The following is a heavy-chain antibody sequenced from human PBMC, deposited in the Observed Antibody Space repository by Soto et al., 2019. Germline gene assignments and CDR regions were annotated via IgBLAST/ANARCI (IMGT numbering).Heavy chain of an antibody. CDR2: MNPNSGNT. CDR1: GYTFTSYD. CDR3: AINWSGYDFAY. J-gene: IGHJ4*02. V-gene: IGHV1-8*01. D-gene: IGHD5-12*01. Sequence: ASVKVSCKASGYTFTSYDINWVRQATGQGLEWMGWMNPNSGNTGYAQKFQGRVTMTRNTSISTAYTELSSLRSEDTAVYYCAINWSGYDFAYWGQGTLVTVSS.